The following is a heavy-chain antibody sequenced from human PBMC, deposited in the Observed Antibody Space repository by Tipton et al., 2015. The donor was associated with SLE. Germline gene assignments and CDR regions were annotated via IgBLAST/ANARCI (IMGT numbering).Heavy chain of an antibody. Sequence: SLRLSCAASGFTVSSNYMSWVRQAPGKGLEWVSVIYSGGSTYNADSVKGRFTISRDNSKNTLYLQMNSLRAEDTAVYYCARERDYYDSSGYYGYWGQGTLVTVSS. D-gene: IGHD3-22*01. CDR3: ARERDYYDSSGYYGY. J-gene: IGHJ4*02. V-gene: IGHV3-66*02. CDR2: IYSGGST. CDR1: GFTVSSNY.